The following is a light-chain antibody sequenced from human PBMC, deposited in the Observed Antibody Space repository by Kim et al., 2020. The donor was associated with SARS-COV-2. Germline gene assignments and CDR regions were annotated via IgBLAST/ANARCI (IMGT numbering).Light chain of an antibody. CDR1: SSDVGGYNY. Sequence: QSALTQPASVSGSPGQSITISCTGTSSDVGGYNYASWYQQHPGKAPKLMIYDVSNRPSGVSNRFSGSKSGNTASLTISGLQAEDEADYYCSSYTSSRYVFGTGTKVTVL. V-gene: IGLV2-14*03. J-gene: IGLJ1*01. CDR3: SSYTSSRYV. CDR2: DVS.